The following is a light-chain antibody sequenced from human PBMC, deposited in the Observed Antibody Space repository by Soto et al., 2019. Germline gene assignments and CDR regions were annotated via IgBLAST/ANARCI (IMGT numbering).Light chain of an antibody. CDR3: SSYTSSSTYV. V-gene: IGLV2-14*01. Sequence: QSALTQPASVSGSPGQSITISCTGTSSDVGGYHYVSWYQQHPGKAPKLMIYDVSNRPSGVSNRFSGSKSGNTASLTISGLQAEEEADYYCSSYTSSSTYVFGTGTKLTVL. CDR2: DVS. J-gene: IGLJ1*01. CDR1: SSDVGGYHY.